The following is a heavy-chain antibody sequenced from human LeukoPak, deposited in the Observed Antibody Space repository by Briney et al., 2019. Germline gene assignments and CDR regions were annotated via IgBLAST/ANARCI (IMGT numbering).Heavy chain of an antibody. Sequence: GGSVNVSCTASGYTFTSYDINWVRQATGQGLEWMGWMNPNSGNTGYAQKFQGRVTMTRDTSISTAYMELSSLRSEDTAVYYCARGGRDTYYYDSSGYIRYWGQGTLVTVSS. V-gene: IGHV1-8*01. J-gene: IGHJ4*02. D-gene: IGHD3-22*01. CDR2: MNPNSGNT. CDR1: GYTFTSYD. CDR3: ARGGRDTYYYDSSGYIRY.